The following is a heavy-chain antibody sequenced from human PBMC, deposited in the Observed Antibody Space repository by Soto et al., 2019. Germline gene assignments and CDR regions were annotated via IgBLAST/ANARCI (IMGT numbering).Heavy chain of an antibody. V-gene: IGHV1-18*04. CDR1: GYTFTSYA. CDR3: ARHHGPTTSENWFDP. J-gene: IGHJ5*02. CDR2: ISTYSGDT. D-gene: IGHD5-12*01. Sequence: VKVSCKTSGYTFTSYAIHWVRQAPGQGLEWMGWISTYSGDTKYAQKFQGRVTMTTDTSTTTAYLELRSLRSDDTAVYYCARHHGPTTSENWFDPWGQGTLVTVSS.